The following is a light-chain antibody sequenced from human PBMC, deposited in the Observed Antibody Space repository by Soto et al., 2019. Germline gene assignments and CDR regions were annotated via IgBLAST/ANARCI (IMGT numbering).Light chain of an antibody. J-gene: IGLJ2*01. V-gene: IGLV2-14*01. Sequence: QSALTQPASVSGSPGQSITISCTGTSSDVGGYNYVSWYQQHPGKAPKLMIYDVSNRPSGVSNRFSGSKSGNTASLTISGLQAEDEADYYCSSYTSSGTLVVFGGGTKDTVL. CDR1: SSDVGGYNY. CDR2: DVS. CDR3: SSYTSSGTLVV.